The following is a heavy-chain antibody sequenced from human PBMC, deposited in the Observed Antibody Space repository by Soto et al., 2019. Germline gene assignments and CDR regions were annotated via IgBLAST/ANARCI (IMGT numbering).Heavy chain of an antibody. J-gene: IGHJ6*02. CDR3: ARDDRYSSSSVGYYYYGMDV. D-gene: IGHD6-6*01. CDR2: IYYSGST. CDR1: GGSISSGGYY. V-gene: IGHV4-31*03. Sequence: SETLSLTCTVSGGSISSGGYYWSWIRQHPGKGLEWIGYIYYSGSTYYNPSLKSRVTISVDTSKNQFSLKLSSVTAADTAVYYCARDDRYSSSSVGYYYYGMDVWGQGTTVTVSS.